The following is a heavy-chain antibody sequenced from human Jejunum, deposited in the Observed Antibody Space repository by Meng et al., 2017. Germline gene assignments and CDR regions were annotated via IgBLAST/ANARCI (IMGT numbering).Heavy chain of an antibody. J-gene: IGHJ4*02. CDR2: VTENDVT. V-gene: IGHV3-23*01. Sequence: LSLTCAASGFTFRSYVMSWVRQAPGKGLEWVSTVTENDVTFYADSVKGRFTISRDTSKSTLYLQMNSLRAEDTAVYFCTRSDFIELVPELGVYWGQGTLVTVSS. D-gene: IGHD1-7*01. CDR1: GFTFRSYV. CDR3: TRSDFIELVPELGVY.